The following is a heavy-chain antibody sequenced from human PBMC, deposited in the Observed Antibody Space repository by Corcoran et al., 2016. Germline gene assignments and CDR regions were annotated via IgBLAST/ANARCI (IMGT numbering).Heavy chain of an antibody. CDR1: GYTFTSYD. CDR2: MNPNSGNT. D-gene: IGHD3-3*01. J-gene: IGHJ5*02. Sequence: QVQLVQSGAEVKKPGASVKVSCKASGYTFTSYDINWVRQATGQGLEWMGWMNPNSGNTGYAQKFQGRVTMTRNTSISTAYMELSSLRSEDTAVYYCARVYVLRFLEWLTQYNWFDPWGQGTLVTVSS. V-gene: IGHV1-8*01. CDR3: ARVYVLRFLEWLTQYNWFDP.